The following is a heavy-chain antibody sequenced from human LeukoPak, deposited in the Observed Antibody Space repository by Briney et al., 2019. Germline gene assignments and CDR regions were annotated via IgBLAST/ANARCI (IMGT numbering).Heavy chain of an antibody. D-gene: IGHD5-18*01. CDR2: ISYDGSNK. CDR3: ARVGAMGNFDY. J-gene: IGHJ4*02. V-gene: IGHV3-30-3*01. CDR1: GFTFSSYA. Sequence: GGSLRLSCAASGFTFSSYAMHWVRQAPGKGLEWVAVISYDGSNKYYADSVKGRFTISRDNSKNTLYLQMNSLRAEDTAVYYCARVGAMGNFDYWGQGTLVIVSS.